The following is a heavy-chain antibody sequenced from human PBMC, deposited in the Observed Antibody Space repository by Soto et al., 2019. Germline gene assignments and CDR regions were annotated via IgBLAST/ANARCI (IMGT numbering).Heavy chain of an antibody. CDR1: GYNFAGYW. CDR2: IYPSDSDT. D-gene: IGHD3-3*01. J-gene: IGHJ4*02. V-gene: IGHV5-51*01. Sequence: GESLKISCKGSGYNFAGYWIAWVRQMPGKGLELMGIIYPSDSDTRYRPSFQGQVTISADKSISSAYLQWSSLRASDTATYYCARGGVSTRTFDYWGQGTPVIVSS. CDR3: ARGGVSTRTFDY.